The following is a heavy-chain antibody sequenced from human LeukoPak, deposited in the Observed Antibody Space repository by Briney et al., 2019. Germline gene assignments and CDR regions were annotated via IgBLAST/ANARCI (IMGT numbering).Heavy chain of an antibody. Sequence: SETLSLTCTVSGGSISSGGYYWSWIRQHPGKGLEWIGYIYYSGSTYYNPSLKSRVTISVDTSKNQFSLKLSSVTAADTAVYYCARVQAVTAAIDYWGQGTLVTVSS. CDR2: IYYSGST. CDR1: GGSISSGGYY. V-gene: IGHV4-31*03. D-gene: IGHD2-21*02. J-gene: IGHJ4*02. CDR3: ARVQAVTAAIDY.